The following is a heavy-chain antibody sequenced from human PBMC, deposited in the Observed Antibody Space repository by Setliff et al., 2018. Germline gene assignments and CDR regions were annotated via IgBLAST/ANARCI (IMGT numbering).Heavy chain of an antibody. J-gene: IGHJ4*01. CDR2: IIGSGIST. V-gene: IGHV3-23*01. CDR1: GFSFSSYA. D-gene: IGHD3-3*01. CDR3: AKSPHDFWSGRVFFDY. Sequence: GGSMRLSCAASGFSFSSYAMSWVRQAPGQGLEWVSSIIGSGISTYYADSVQGRFTISRDNHRNTLYLQMNSLRVEDTAIYYCAKSPHDFWSGRVFFDYWGQGILVTVSS.